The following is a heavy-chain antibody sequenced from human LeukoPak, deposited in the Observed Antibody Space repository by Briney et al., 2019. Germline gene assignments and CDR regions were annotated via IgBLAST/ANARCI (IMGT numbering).Heavy chain of an antibody. V-gene: IGHV3-7*01. CDR3: ARGYGDPLDYYYYMDV. Sequence: HTGGSLRLSCAASGFTFSSHRMSWVRQAPGKGLEWVANIKKDGSEKYYADSVKGRFTISRDNAKNSLYLQMNSLRTEDTAVYYCARGYGDPLDYYYYMDVWGNGTTVTVSS. CDR2: IKKDGSEK. D-gene: IGHD4-17*01. J-gene: IGHJ6*03. CDR1: GFTFSSHR.